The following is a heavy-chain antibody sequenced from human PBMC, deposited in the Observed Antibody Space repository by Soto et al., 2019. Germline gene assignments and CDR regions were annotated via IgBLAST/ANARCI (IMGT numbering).Heavy chain of an antibody. D-gene: IGHD4-17*01. J-gene: IGHJ6*02. Sequence: EVQLVESGGVVVQPGGSLRLSCAASGFTFDDYTMHWVRQAPGKGLEWVSLISWDGGSTYYADSVKGRFTISRDNSKNSLYLQMNSLRTEDTALYYCAKDDSSTVTTDYYYGMDVWGQGTTVTVSS. V-gene: IGHV3-43*01. CDR3: AKDDSSTVTTDYYYGMDV. CDR2: ISWDGGST. CDR1: GFTFDDYT.